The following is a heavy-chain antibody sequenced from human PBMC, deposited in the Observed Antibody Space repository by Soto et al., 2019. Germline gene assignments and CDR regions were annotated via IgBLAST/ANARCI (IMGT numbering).Heavy chain of an antibody. Sequence: QVQLQESGPGLVKPSQTLSLTCTVSAGSIGSGFYYWSWIRQHPGKSLEWIGYIYSRGNTYYNPSLKSRVTISLDTSDNQFSLTLSSVTAADTAVYYCARGTYYFYMDVWGKGTTVTVSS. V-gene: IGHV4-31*03. CDR1: AGSIGSGFYY. J-gene: IGHJ6*03. CDR3: ARGTYYFYMDV. CDR2: IYSRGNT.